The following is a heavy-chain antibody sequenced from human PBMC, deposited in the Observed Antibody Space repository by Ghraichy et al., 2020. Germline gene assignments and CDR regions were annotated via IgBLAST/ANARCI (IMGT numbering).Heavy chain of an antibody. CDR1: GFTFGNYN. J-gene: IGHJ6*02. CDR3: ARVQDIVVIPTVHGMDV. CDR2: ISGSGSFI. D-gene: IGHD2-2*01. V-gene: IGHV3-21*01. Sequence: GVLNISCAASGFTFGNYNMDWVRQAPGKGLEWVSSISGSGSFIYYADSVKGRFTISRDNARSSLYLQMNSLRAGDTAVYYCARVQDIVVIPTVHGMDVWGQGTTVTVSS.